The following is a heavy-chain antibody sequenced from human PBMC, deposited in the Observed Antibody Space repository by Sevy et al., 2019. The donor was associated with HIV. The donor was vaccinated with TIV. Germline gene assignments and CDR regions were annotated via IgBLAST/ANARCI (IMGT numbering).Heavy chain of an antibody. D-gene: IGHD6-13*01. CDR3: ATQQQLVLFDAFDI. CDR1: GFTFSSYA. CDR2: ISGSGYST. V-gene: IGHV3-23*01. J-gene: IGHJ3*02. Sequence: GGSLRLSCAASGFTFSSYAMSWVRQAPEKGLEWVSAISGSGYSTYYADSVKGRFTISRDNSKNTLYLQMNSLRAEDTAVYFCATQQQLVLFDAFDIWGQGTMVTVSS.